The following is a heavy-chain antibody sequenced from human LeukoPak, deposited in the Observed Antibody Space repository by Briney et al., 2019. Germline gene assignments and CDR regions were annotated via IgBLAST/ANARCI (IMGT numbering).Heavy chain of an antibody. CDR3: ARGLSGSYFDYYYYYMDV. J-gene: IGHJ6*03. CDR2: IYHSGST. Sequence: PSETLSLTCTVSGYSISSGYYWGWIRQPPGKGLEWIGNIYHSGSTYYNPSLKSRVTISVDTSKNQFSLKLSSVTAADTAVYYCARGLSGSYFDYYYYYMDVWGKGTTVTVSS. V-gene: IGHV4-38-2*02. CDR1: GYSISSGYY. D-gene: IGHD1-26*01.